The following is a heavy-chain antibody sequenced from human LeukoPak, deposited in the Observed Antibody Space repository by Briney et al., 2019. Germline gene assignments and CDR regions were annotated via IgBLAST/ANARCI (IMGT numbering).Heavy chain of an antibody. CDR2: IYYSGNT. J-gene: IGHJ4*02. CDR3: ARAKYGDFVDS. Sequence: KPSEPLSLTCTVSGDSLSRYYWSWIRQPPGKGPECIGHIYYSGNTNYNPSLKSRVTISIDTSKKQFSLKVSSVTAADTAVYDCARAKYGDFVDSWGQGTQVTVSS. CDR1: GDSLSRYY. D-gene: IGHD4-17*01. V-gene: IGHV4-59*01.